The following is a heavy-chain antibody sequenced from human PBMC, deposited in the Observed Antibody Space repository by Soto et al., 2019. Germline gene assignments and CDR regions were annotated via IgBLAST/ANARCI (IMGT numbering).Heavy chain of an antibody. CDR1: GGSISSGGYY. D-gene: IGHD2-2*01. Sequence: SETLSLTCTVSGGSISSGGYYWSWIRQHPEKGLEWIGYIYYSGSTYYNPSLKSRVTISVDTSKNQFSLKLSSATAADTAVYYCARGGTSYYYYYGRDVWGQGTTVTVSS. V-gene: IGHV4-31*03. CDR2: IYYSGST. CDR3: ARGGTSYYYYYGRDV. J-gene: IGHJ6*02.